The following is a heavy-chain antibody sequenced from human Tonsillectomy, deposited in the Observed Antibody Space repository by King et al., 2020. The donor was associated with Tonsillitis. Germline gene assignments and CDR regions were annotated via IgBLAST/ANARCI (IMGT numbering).Heavy chain of an antibody. CDR1: VGSISSYY. CDR2: IYYSGST. CDR3: ARGSLAYYFDY. J-gene: IGHJ4*02. V-gene: IGHV4-59*01. Sequence: QLQESGPGLVKPSETLSLTCTVSVGSISSYYVSWILQPPGKGLEWIGDIYYSGSTNYNPPLKSRVTISVDTSKNQFSLKLSPVTAADTAVYYCARGSLAYYFDYWGQGTLVTVSS. D-gene: IGHD2-15*01.